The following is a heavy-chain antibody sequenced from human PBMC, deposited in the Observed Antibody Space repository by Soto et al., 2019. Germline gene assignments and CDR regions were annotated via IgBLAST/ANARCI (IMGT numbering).Heavy chain of an antibody. Sequence: QLHLRESGPGLVKPSETLSLTCTVSGGSITSSSYYWGWIRQPPGKGLEWIGSIYYSGSTYYNPTPKSRVTTSVHTSKNQFSLKLSSVTAADTSVYYCATQEVGGSYVYTFDPWGQGTLVTVSS. J-gene: IGHJ5*02. CDR3: ATQEVGGSYVYTFDP. D-gene: IGHD1-26*01. CDR1: GGSITSSSYY. V-gene: IGHV4-39*01. CDR2: IYYSGST.